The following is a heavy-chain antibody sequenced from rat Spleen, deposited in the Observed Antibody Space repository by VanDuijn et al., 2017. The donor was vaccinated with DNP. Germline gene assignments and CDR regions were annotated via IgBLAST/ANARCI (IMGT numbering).Heavy chain of an antibody. Sequence: EVQLVESGGGSVQPGRSMKLSCAASGFTFSSFPMAWVRQAPTKGLDWVATISASGGSTSYRDSVRGRFAISRDNGKSILHLQMDSLRPEDTASYYCTRGAGSPYWSFDFWGPGTVVTVSS. CDR3: TRGAGSPYWSFDF. J-gene: IGHJ1*01. V-gene: IGHV5-46*01. D-gene: IGHD5-1*01. CDR1: GFTFSSFP. CDR2: ISASGGST.